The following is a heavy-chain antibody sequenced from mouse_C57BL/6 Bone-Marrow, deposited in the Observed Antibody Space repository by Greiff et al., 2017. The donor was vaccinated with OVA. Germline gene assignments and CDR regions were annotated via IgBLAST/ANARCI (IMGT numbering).Heavy chain of an antibody. D-gene: IGHD1-1*01. CDR1: GFNLNNTY. CDR3: ASHYYGSSLPTGY. Sequence: VQLQQSVAELVRPGASVKLSCTASGFNLNNTYMHWVKPRPEQGLEWIGRIDPANGNPKYAPKFQGKATITADTSSNTAYLQLSSLTSEDTAIYYCASHYYGSSLPTGYWGQGTTLTVSS. J-gene: IGHJ2*01. CDR2: IDPANGNP. V-gene: IGHV14-3*01.